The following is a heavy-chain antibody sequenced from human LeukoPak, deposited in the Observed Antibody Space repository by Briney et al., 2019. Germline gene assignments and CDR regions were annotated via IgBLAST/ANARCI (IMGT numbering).Heavy chain of an antibody. V-gene: IGHV4-34*01. D-gene: IGHD2/OR15-2a*01. CDR2: INHSGST. Sequence: KSSETLSLTCAVYGGSLSGYYWSWIRQPPGKGLEWIGEINHSGSTNYNPSLKSRVTISVDTSKNQFSLKLSSVTATARAVYYCARAKNICLDYWGQATLVTVSS. J-gene: IGHJ4*02. CDR3: ARAKNICLDY. CDR1: GGSLSGYY.